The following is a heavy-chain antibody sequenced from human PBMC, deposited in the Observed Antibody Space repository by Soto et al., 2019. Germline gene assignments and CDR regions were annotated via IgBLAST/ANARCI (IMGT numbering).Heavy chain of an antibody. V-gene: IGHV1-2*02. CDR2: INPNSVVA. D-gene: IGHD5-12*01. CDR3: ARQGSGSEYPQYFYYGMDV. Sequence: VELVQSGAEVEKPGAAVRISCKTSGYTFTAYYIHWVRQAPGQGLEWMGWINPNSVVANYAQKCQGRVTMTRDTSISTVYMELTKMRSEDTTIYYCARQGSGSEYPQYFYYGMDVWGQGTTAAASS. J-gene: IGHJ6*02. CDR1: GYTFTAYY.